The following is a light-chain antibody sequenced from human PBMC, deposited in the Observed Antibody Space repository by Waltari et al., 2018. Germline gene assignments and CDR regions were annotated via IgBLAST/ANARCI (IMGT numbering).Light chain of an antibody. CDR3: YQHSSGYS. CDR2: SAS. V-gene: IGKV3-11*01. CDR1: QSVSSY. Sequence: VILTQSPATLSLSPGERATLSCRASQSVSSYLAWYQQKPGQAPRLLIHSASSRATGIPDRFSGSGFGTEFTPTISSLEPEYVGVYHCYQHSSGYSFGQATKVEIK. J-gene: IGKJ2*03.